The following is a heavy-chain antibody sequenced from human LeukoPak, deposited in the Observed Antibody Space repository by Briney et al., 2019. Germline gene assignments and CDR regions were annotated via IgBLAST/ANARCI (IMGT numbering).Heavy chain of an antibody. J-gene: IGHJ4*02. V-gene: IGHV3-23*01. Sequence: SGGSLRLSCAASGFTFNNYVMNWVRQAPGKGLEWVSAITDSSTSTYYADSVKGRFTISRHNSKNTLYLQMNSLRAEDTAVYYCAKINIAVAADDYYFDYWGQGTLVTVSS. D-gene: IGHD6-19*01. CDR1: GFTFNNYV. CDR3: AKINIAVAADDYYFDY. CDR2: ITDSSTST.